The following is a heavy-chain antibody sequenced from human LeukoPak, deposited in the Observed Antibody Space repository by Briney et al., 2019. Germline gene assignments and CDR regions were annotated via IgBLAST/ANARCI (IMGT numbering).Heavy chain of an antibody. Sequence: ASVKVSCKASGYTFTGYYMHWVRQGPGQGLEWMGRINPNSGGANYAQKFQNRVTMTRDTSISTAYMELSRLRSDDTAVYYCASEEQVAGLTLLDYWGQGTLVTVSS. J-gene: IGHJ4*02. V-gene: IGHV1-2*06. CDR2: INPNSGGA. D-gene: IGHD6-19*01. CDR3: ASEEQVAGLTLLDY. CDR1: GYTFTGYY.